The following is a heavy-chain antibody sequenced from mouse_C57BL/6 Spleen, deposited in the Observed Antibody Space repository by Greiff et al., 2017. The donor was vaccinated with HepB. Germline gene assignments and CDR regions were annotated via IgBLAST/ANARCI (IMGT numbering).Heavy chain of an antibody. CDR1: GFTFSDYG. D-gene: IGHD2-5*01. CDR2: ISSGSSTI. V-gene: IGHV5-17*01. J-gene: IGHJ3*01. CDR3: ARPGYSNYPAWFAY. Sequence: EVMLVESGGGLVKPGGSLKLSCAASGFTFSDYGMHWVRQAPEKGLEWIAYISSGSSTIYYADTVKGRFTISRDNAKNTLFLQMTSLRSEDTAMYYCARPGYSNYPAWFAYWGQGTLVTVSA.